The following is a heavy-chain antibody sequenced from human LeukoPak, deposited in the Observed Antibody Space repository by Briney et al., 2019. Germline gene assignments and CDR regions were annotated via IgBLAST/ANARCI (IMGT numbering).Heavy chain of an antibody. D-gene: IGHD3-10*01. CDR3: AKAMGSRATPNDY. J-gene: IGHJ4*02. V-gene: IGHV3-23*01. CDR1: GFTFSSYA. CDR2: ISGSGGST. Sequence: PGGSLRLSCAASGFTFSSYAMSWVRQAPGKGLEWVSAISGSGGSTYYADSVKGRFTISRGNSRNTLYLQMNSLRAEDTAVYYCAKAMGSRATPNDYWGQGTLVTVSS.